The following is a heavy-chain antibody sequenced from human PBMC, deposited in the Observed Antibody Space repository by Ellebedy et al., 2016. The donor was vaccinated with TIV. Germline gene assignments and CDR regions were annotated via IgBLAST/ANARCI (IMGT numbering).Heavy chain of an antibody. Sequence: MPSETLSLTCTVSGGSISRYYWSWIRQYAGKGMEWIGYIYYSGVTNYNPSLKSLVTISVDTSKHQFSLKLSSVTAADTAMYSCTNRNGDDEGDAFDIWGQGTMVIVSS. J-gene: IGHJ3*02. CDR1: GGSISRYY. V-gene: IGHV4-59*08. CDR3: TNRNGDDEGDAFDI. D-gene: IGHD1-1*01. CDR2: IYYSGVT.